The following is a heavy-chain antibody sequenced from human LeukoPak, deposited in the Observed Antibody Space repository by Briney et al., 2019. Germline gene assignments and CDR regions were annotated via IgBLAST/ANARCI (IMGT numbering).Heavy chain of an antibody. CDR3: ASHSPPYSSGWQGKDTSFDY. CDR2: INPNSGGT. CDR1: GYTFTGYY. J-gene: IGHJ4*02. V-gene: IGHV1-2*02. D-gene: IGHD6-19*01. Sequence: ASVTVSCKASGYTFTGYYMHWVRQAPGQGLEWMGWINPNSGGTNYAQKFQGRVTMTRDTSISTAYMELSRLRSDDTAVYYCASHSPPYSSGWQGKDTSFDYWGQGTLVTVSS.